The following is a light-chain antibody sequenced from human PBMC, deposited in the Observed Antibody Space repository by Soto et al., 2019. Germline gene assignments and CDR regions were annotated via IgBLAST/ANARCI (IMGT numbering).Light chain of an antibody. CDR2: SSN. CDR3: QSYDSGLRGSV. CDR1: SSNIGAGYD. V-gene: IGLV1-40*01. J-gene: IGLJ3*02. Sequence: QSVLTQPPSVSGAPGQRVTLSCTGSSSNIGAGYDVHWYRQLPGTAPKLLIYSSNQRPSGVPARLSGSKSGTSASLAITGLQPEDEADYYCQSYDSGLRGSVFGGGTKVTVL.